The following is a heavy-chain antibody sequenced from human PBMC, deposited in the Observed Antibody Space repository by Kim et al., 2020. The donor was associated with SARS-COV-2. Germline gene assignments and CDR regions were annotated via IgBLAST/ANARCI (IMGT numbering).Heavy chain of an antibody. J-gene: IGHJ4*02. D-gene: IGHD3-3*01. V-gene: IGHV3-23*01. Sequence: VKGRFTISRDNSKNTLYLQMNSLRAEDTAVYYCAKVYDFWSGYYTADIDYWGQGTLVTVSS. CDR3: AKVYDFWSGYYTADIDY.